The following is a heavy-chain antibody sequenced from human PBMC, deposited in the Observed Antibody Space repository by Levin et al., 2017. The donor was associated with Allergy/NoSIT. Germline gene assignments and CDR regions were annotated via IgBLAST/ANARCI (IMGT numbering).Heavy chain of an antibody. CDR1: GFTFSSYE. Sequence: PGGSLRLSCAASGFTFSSYEMNWVRQAPGKGLEWVSYISSSGSTIYYADSVKGRFTISRDNAKNSLYLQMNSLRAEDTAVYYCASDHYDFWSGYSFQHWGQGTLVTVSS. CDR3: ASDHYDFWSGYSFQH. V-gene: IGHV3-48*03. CDR2: ISSSGSTI. J-gene: IGHJ1*01. D-gene: IGHD3-3*01.